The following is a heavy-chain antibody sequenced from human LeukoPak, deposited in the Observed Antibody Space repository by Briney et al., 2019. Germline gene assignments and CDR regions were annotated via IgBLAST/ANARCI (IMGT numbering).Heavy chain of an antibody. V-gene: IGHV3-21*01. J-gene: IGHJ4*02. CDR1: GFTFSSYS. D-gene: IGHD6-13*01. Sequence: GGSLRLSCAASGFTFSSYSMNWVRQAPGKGLEWVSSISSTGTDRYYADSVKGRFTISRDNAQRSLYLQMNSLGADDTAVYYCAKDVSIAAAGTLGYWGQGTLVTVSS. CDR3: AKDVSIAAAGTLGY. CDR2: ISSTGTDR.